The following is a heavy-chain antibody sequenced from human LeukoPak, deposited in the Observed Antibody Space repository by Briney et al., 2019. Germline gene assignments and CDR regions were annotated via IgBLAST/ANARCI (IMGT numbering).Heavy chain of an antibody. CDR3: ARDIVVVIGEGDAFDI. Sequence: SQTLSLTCTVSGGSISSGGYYWSWIRQPPGKGLEWIGYIYHSGSTYYNPSLKSRVTISVDRSKNQFSLKLSSVAAADTAVYYCARDIVVVIGEGDAFDIWGQGTMVTVSS. J-gene: IGHJ3*02. V-gene: IGHV4-30-2*01. D-gene: IGHD3-22*01. CDR2: IYHSGST. CDR1: GGSISSGGYY.